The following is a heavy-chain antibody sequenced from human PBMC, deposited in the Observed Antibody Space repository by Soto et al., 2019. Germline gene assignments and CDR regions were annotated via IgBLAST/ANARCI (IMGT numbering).Heavy chain of an antibody. CDR2: ISGGSDRT. CDR3: EGSWT. D-gene: IGHD5-12*01. CDR1: GFTIRNYA. V-gene: IGHV3-23*04. J-gene: IGHJ3*01. Sequence: EVQVVESGGDLVQPGGSLRLSCAASGFTIRNYAMSWVRQAPGKALEWVSGISGGSDRTYYADSVKGRFTIFKDNSKNTLYLQMSSRRVEDTAVYHCEGSWTWGQGTMVTVSS.